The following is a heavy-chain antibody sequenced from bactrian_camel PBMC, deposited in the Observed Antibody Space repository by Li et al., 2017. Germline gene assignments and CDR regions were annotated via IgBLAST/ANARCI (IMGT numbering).Heavy chain of an antibody. CDR1: ALTDISKC. J-gene: IGHJ4*01. CDR2: LVRGGAA. Sequence: HVQLVESGGGSVQAGESLRISCVWSALTDISKCMAWFRQAPGKEREGVASLVRGGAANYTDSVKGRFTISRGNAKNTVVLQMNSLKSEDTALYYCATDRPDTLLASAIWGQGTQVTVS. V-gene: IGHV3S53*01. D-gene: IGHD2*01. CDR3: ATDRPDTLLASAI.